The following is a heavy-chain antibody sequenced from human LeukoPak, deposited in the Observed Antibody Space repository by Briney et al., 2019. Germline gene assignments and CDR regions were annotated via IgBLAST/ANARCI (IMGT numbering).Heavy chain of an antibody. CDR1: GYTFTGYY. CDR2: INPSGGST. CDR3: AAVRWTNWFDP. Sequence: ASVKVSCKASGYTFTGYYMHWVRQAPGQGLEWMGIINPSGGSTSYAQKFQGRVTMTRDTSTSTVYMELSSLRSEDTAVYYCAAVRWTNWFDPWGQGTLVTVSS. V-gene: IGHV1-46*01. J-gene: IGHJ5*02. D-gene: IGHD5-24*01.